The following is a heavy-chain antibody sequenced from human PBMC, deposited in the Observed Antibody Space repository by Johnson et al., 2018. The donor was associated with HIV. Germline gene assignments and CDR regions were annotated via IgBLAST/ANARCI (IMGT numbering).Heavy chain of an antibody. V-gene: IGHV3-7*03. J-gene: IGHJ3*02. CDR3: ARDSSGYSGFDI. D-gene: IGHD3-22*01. CDR2: IKQDGSEK. CDR1: GFPFSNYW. Sequence: VQLVESGGGLVQPGGSLRLSCAASGFPFSNYWMNWVRQAPGKGLEWVANIKQDGSEKYYVDSVKGRFTISRDNSKNTLYLQMNSLRAEDTAVYYCARDSSGYSGFDIWGQGTVVTVSS.